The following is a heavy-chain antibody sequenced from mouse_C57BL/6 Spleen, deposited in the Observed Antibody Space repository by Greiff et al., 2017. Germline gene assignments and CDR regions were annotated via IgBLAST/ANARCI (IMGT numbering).Heavy chain of an antibody. J-gene: IGHJ2*01. V-gene: IGHV1-4*01. CDR1: GYTFTSYT. CDR2: INPSSGYT. CDR3: ARGAGWLLFDY. D-gene: IGHD2-3*01. Sequence: VKLQESGAELARPGASVKMSCKASGYTFTSYTMHWVKQRPGQGLEWIGYINPSSGYTKYNQKFKDKATLTADKSSSTAYMQLSSLTSEDSAVYYCARGAGWLLFDYWGQGTTLTVSS.